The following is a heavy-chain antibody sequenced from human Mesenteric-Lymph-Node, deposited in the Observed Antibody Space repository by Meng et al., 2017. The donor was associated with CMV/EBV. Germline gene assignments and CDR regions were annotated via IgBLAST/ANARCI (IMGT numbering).Heavy chain of an antibody. J-gene: IGHJ4*02. CDR3: ARTNLILEWLFRDY. CDR2: ISYDGSNK. Sequence: LSLTCATSTSTFNNYAMHWVRQAAGKGLEWVAVISYDGSNKYYADSVKGRFTISRDNSRNTLYLQMNSLRVADTAVYYCARTNLILEWLFRDYWGQGTLVTVSS. CDR1: TSTFNNYA. V-gene: IGHV3-30-3*01. D-gene: IGHD3-3*01.